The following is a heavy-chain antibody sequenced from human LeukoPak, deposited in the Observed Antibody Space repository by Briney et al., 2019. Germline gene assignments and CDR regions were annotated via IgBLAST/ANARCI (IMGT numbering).Heavy chain of an antibody. CDR3: ARQRCSGGSCYRVDQLSYMDV. V-gene: IGHV4-34*01. D-gene: IGHD2-15*01. CDR1: GGSFSGYY. CDR2: INHSGST. J-gene: IGHJ6*03. Sequence: SETLSLTCAVYGGSFSGYYWSWVRQPPGKGLEWIGEINHSGSTNYNPSLKSRGAILGDTSKSQLSPQLTSVTAADAGVYYCARQRCSGGSCYRVDQLSYMDVWGKGTTVTVSS.